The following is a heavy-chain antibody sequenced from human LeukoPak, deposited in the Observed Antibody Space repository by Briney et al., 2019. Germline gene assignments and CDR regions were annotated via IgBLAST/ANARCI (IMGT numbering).Heavy chain of an antibody. D-gene: IGHD5-18*01. CDR3: ARDSYGYEIGAFDI. J-gene: IGHJ3*02. Sequence: GGSLRLSCAASGFTFSSYSMNWVRQAPGKGLEWVSSISSSRTYIYYADSLKGRFTISRDNAKNSLYLQMNSLRAEDTAVYYCARDSYGYEIGAFDIWGQGTMVTVSS. CDR1: GFTFSSYS. CDR2: ISSSRTYI. V-gene: IGHV3-21*01.